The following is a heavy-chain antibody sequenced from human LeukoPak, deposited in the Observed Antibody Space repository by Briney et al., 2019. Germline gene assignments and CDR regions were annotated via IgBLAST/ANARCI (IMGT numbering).Heavy chain of an antibody. V-gene: IGHV4-38-2*02. Sequence: PSETLSLTCTVSGYSISSGYYWGWIRQPPGKGLEWIGSIYHSGSTYYNPSLKSRVTISVDTSKNQFSLKLSSVTAADTAVYYCAREIITMVRGGDYFDYWGQGTLVTVSS. CDR2: IYHSGST. CDR3: AREIITMVRGGDYFDY. CDR1: GYSISSGYY. D-gene: IGHD3-10*01. J-gene: IGHJ4*02.